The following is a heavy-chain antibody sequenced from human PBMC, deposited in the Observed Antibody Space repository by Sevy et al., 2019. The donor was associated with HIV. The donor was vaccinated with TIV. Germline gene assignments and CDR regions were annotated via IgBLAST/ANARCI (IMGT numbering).Heavy chain of an antibody. Sequence: GGFLRLSCAASGFTFSSYAMHWVRQAPGKGLEWVAVISYDGSNKYYADSVKGRFTISRDNSKNTLYLQMNSLRAEDTAVYYCARVTFRWGELDQGFDYWGQGTLVTVSS. D-gene: IGHD2-15*01. CDR1: GFTFSSYA. CDR2: ISYDGSNK. CDR3: ARVTFRWGELDQGFDY. V-gene: IGHV3-30-3*01. J-gene: IGHJ4*02.